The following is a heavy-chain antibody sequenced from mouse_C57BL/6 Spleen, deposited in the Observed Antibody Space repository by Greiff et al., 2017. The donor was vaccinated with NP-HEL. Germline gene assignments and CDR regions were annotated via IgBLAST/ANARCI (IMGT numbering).Heavy chain of an antibody. J-gene: IGHJ3*01. CDR3: VSPYDYDEAWLAY. CDR2: INPNYGTT. D-gene: IGHD2-4*01. V-gene: IGHV1-39*01. Sequence: EVQLQESGPELVKPGASVKISCKASGYSFTDYNMNWVKQSNGKSLEWIGVINPNYGTTSYNQKFKGKATLTVDQSSSTAYMQLNSLTSEDSAVYYRVSPYDYDEAWLAYWGQGTLVTVSA. CDR1: GYSFTDYN.